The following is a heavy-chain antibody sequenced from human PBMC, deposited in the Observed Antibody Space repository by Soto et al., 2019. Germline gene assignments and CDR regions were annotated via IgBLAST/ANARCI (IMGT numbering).Heavy chain of an antibody. D-gene: IGHD4-17*01. J-gene: IGHJ3*02. CDR2: ISSSSSYI. Sequence: GGSLRLSCAASGFTFSSYSMNWVRQAPGKGLEWVSSISSSSSYIYYADSVKGRFTISRDNAKNSLYLQMNSLRAEDTAVYYCARDRWAMTTMLDAFDIWGQGTMVTVSS. CDR3: ARDRWAMTTMLDAFDI. CDR1: GFTFSSYS. V-gene: IGHV3-21*01.